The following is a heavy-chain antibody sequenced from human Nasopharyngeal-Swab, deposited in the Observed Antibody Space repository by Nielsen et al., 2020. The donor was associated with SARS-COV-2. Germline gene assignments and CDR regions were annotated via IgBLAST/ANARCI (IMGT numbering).Heavy chain of an antibody. J-gene: IGHJ4*02. V-gene: IGHV5-51*01. CDR2: IYPGDSDT. Sequence: VRQMPGKGLEWMGIIYPGDSDTRYSPSFQGQVTISADKSISTAYLQWSSLKASDTAMYYCARPDRWAGGDYAFDYWGQGTLVTVSS. D-gene: IGHD4-17*01. CDR3: ARPDRWAGGDYAFDY.